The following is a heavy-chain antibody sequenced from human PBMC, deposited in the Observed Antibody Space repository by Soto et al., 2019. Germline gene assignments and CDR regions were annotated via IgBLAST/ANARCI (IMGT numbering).Heavy chain of an antibody. D-gene: IGHD2-15*01. V-gene: IGHV4-61*08. J-gene: IGHJ4*02. CDR1: GDSVSSGGYY. Sequence: QVQLQESGPGLVKPSETLSLTCTVSGDSVSSGGYYWSWIRQPPGKGLEWIGYICCSGSTDYNPCLRSRVIISVAPSKNQVSLTLSSVTAADTAVYYCARGMAISKVGWWGQGTLVTVSS. CDR2: ICCSGST. CDR3: ARGMAISKVGW.